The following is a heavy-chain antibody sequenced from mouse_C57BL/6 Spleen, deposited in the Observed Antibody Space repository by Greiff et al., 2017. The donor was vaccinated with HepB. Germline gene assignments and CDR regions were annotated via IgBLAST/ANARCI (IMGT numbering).Heavy chain of an antibody. D-gene: IGHD1-1*01. CDR1: GYTFTSYW. CDR3: AIYGSSPFAY. Sequence: QVHVKQPGAELVKPGASVKLSCKASGYTFTSYWMHWVKQRPGQGLEWIGMIHPNSGSTNYNEKFKSKATLTVDKSSSTAYMQLSSLTSEDSAVYYCAIYGSSPFAYWGQGTLVTVSA. V-gene: IGHV1-64*01. J-gene: IGHJ3*01. CDR2: IHPNSGST.